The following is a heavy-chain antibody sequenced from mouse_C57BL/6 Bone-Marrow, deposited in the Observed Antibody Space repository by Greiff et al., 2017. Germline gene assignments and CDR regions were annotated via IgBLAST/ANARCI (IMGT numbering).Heavy chain of an antibody. CDR3: AREDTTVVLYWYFDV. Sequence: VKLQESGAELVRPGTSVKVSCKASGYAFTNYLIEWVKQRPGQGLEWIGVINPGSGGTTYNEKFKGKATLTADKSSSTAYMQLSSLTSEDSAVYFCAREDTTVVLYWYFDVWGTGTTVTVSS. CDR2: INPGSGGT. CDR1: GYAFTNYL. J-gene: IGHJ1*03. D-gene: IGHD1-1*01. V-gene: IGHV1-54*01.